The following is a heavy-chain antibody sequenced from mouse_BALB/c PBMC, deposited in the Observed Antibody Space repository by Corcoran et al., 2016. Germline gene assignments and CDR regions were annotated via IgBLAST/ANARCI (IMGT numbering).Heavy chain of an antibody. J-gene: IGHJ4*01. Sequence: EVQLQQSGPELVKPGASVKISCKASGYSFTGYYMHWVKQSHVKSLEWIGRINPYNGATSYNQNFKDKASLTVDKSSSTAYMELHSLTSDDSAVYYCANWGYGNFYAMDSWGQGTSVTFSS. D-gene: IGHD2-1*01. CDR3: ANWGYGNFYAMDS. V-gene: IGHV1-26*01. CDR1: GYSFTGYY. CDR2: INPYNGAT.